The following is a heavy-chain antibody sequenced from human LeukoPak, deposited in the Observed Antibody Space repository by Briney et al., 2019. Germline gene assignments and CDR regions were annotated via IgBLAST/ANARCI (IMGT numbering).Heavy chain of an antibody. Sequence: GASVKVSCKASGYTFTGYYMHWVRQAPGQGLEWMGWINPNSGGTNYAQKLQGRVTMTTDTSTTTAYMELRSLRSDDTAVYYCARDPLYSSNWYVVPDYWGQGTLVTVSS. J-gene: IGHJ4*02. CDR3: ARDPLYSSNWYVVPDY. CDR1: GYTFTGYY. D-gene: IGHD6-13*01. CDR2: INPNSGGT. V-gene: IGHV1-2*02.